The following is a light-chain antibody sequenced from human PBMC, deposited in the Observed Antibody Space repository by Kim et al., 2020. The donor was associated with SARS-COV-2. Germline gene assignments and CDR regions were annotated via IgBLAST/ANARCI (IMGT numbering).Light chain of an antibody. Sequence: SYELTQPPSVSMSSGQTARITCCGDNIGSKFVPWYQQKPGQAPVLVIYHDSRRPSGIPERFSGSNSGNTATLTISGTLTMDEADYYCQAWDSTGDLGGG. V-gene: IGLV3-1*01. CDR1: NIGSKF. CDR2: HDS. CDR3: QAWDSTGD. J-gene: IGLJ2*01.